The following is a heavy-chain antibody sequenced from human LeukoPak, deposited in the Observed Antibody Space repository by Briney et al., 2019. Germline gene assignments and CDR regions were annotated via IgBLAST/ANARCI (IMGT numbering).Heavy chain of an antibody. Sequence: ASVKVSCKASGYTFTGYYMHWVRQAPGQGLEWMGWINPNSGGTNYAQKFQGRVTMTRDTSISTAYMELSRLRSDDTAVYYCARYYYGSGSYYFDYWGQGTLVTVSS. D-gene: IGHD3-10*01. V-gene: IGHV1-2*02. J-gene: IGHJ4*02. CDR3: ARYYYGSGSYYFDY. CDR1: GYTFTGYY. CDR2: INPNSGGT.